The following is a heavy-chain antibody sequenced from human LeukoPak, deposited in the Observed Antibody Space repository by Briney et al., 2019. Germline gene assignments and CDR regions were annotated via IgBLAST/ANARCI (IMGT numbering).Heavy chain of an antibody. Sequence: GGSLRLSCAASGFTVSSNYMNWVRQAPGKGLEWVSIIYSGGSTYYADSVKGRFTISRDNSKNTLYLQMNSLRVDDTAVYYCARDGSSWYFDLWDRGTLVTVSS. J-gene: IGHJ2*01. D-gene: IGHD1-26*01. CDR2: IYSGGST. V-gene: IGHV3-66*01. CDR1: GFTVSSNY. CDR3: ARDGSSWYFDL.